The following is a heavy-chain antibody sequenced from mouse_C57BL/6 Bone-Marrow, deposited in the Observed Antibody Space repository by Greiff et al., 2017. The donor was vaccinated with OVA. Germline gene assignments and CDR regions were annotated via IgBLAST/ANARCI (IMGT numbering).Heavy chain of an antibody. V-gene: IGHV2-2*01. CDR1: GFSLTSYG. D-gene: IGHD2-4*01. J-gene: IGHJ2*01. CDR2: IWSGGST. Sequence: QVQLKESGPGLVQPSQSLSITCTVSGFSLTSYGVHWVRQSPGKGLEWLGVIWSGGSTDYNAAFISRLSISKDNSKSKVFFKMNSLQADDTAIYYCARYDYDVGTHFDYWGQGTTLTVSS. CDR3: ARYDYDVGTHFDY.